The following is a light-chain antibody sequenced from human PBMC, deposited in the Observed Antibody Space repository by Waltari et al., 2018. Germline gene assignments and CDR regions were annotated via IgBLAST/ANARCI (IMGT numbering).Light chain of an antibody. V-gene: IGKV3D-15*01. CDR1: QNIHDN. Sequence: EVLMTQSPATLSVSPGERVTLSCRASQNIHDNLAWYQQKPGQAPRLLIYGASTRATAIPSKFRGSGSGTEFTLTIRRLQFEGLAIYYCQQYNKWPPLTFGGGTKVEIK. CDR2: GAS. J-gene: IGKJ4*01. CDR3: QQYNKWPPLT.